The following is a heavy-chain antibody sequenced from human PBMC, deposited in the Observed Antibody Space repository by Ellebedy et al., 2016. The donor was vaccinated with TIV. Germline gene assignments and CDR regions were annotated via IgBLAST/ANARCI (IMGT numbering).Heavy chain of an antibody. V-gene: IGHV3-48*02. Sequence: PGGSLRLSCAASGFTFSGYSMNWVRQAPGKELEWVSYISSSSSTIYYADSVKGRFTISRDNAKNSLYLQMNSLRDEDTAVYYCARTGYSYGFSVYYYYGMDVWGQGTTVTVSS. CDR2: ISSSSSTI. CDR3: ARTGYSYGFSVYYYYGMDV. D-gene: IGHD5-18*01. J-gene: IGHJ6*02. CDR1: GFTFSGYS.